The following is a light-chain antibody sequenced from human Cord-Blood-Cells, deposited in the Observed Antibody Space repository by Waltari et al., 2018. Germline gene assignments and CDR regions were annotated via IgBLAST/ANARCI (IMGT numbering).Light chain of an antibody. CDR1: QSVRSSY. CDR2: GAS. J-gene: IGKJ1*01. V-gene: IGKV3-20*01. CDR3: QQYGSSPTWT. Sequence: EIVLTQSPCTLSLSPGERSTLSCRASQSVRSSYLAWYQQKPGQAPRLLNYGASSRAPGIPDRFSGSGSGTDFTLTISRLEPEDFAVYYCQQYGSSPTWTFGQGTKVEIK.